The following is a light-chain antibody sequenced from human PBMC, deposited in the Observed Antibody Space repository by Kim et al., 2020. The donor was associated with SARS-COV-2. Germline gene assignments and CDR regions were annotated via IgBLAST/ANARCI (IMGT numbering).Light chain of an antibody. CDR1: HKYLGAYNY. CDR2: DVS. CDR3: TSYATTSTPSYV. Sequence: VTISCTGSHKYLGAYNYVSWYQQHPGKAPTLMIFDVSTRPSGVSDRFSGAKSGNTASLTISGLQDDDEADYYCTSYATTSTPSYVFGSGTKVTVL. V-gene: IGLV2-14*03. J-gene: IGLJ1*01.